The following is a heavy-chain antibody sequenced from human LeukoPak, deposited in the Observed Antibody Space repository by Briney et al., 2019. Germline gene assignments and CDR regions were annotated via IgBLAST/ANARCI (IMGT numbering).Heavy chain of an antibody. CDR1: GFTFTSYA. Sequence: GGSLRLSCAASGFTFTSYAMSWVRQAAGKGLEWVSTIYTGGNTYYAASVKGRFTISRDFSKNTVFLHMNSLRAEDTAMYYCARGDDSGYYDYFDYWGQGALVTVSS. D-gene: IGHD3-22*01. CDR2: IYTGGNT. J-gene: IGHJ4*02. V-gene: IGHV3-23*05. CDR3: ARGDDSGYYDYFDY.